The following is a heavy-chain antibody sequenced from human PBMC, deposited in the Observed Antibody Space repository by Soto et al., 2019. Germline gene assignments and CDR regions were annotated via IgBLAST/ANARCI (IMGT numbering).Heavy chain of an antibody. CDR3: AREERYGSGDDY. J-gene: IGHJ4*02. V-gene: IGHV3-53*04. CDR2: IYSGGST. CDR1: GVTVSSNY. Sequence: GGSLRLSCAASGVTVSSNYMSWVRQAPGKGLEGVSVIYSGGSTYYADSVKGRFTISRHNSKNTLYLQMNSLRAEDTAVYYCAREERYGSGDDYWGQGTLVTVSS. D-gene: IGHD3-10*01.